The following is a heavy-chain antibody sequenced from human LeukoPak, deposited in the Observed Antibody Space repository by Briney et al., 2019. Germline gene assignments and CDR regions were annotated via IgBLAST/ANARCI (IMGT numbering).Heavy chain of an antibody. CDR3: ARSDTKRYSSSFYFDY. J-gene: IGHJ4*02. CDR1: GFTFSSYA. D-gene: IGHD6-13*01. V-gene: IGHV3-30-3*01. Sequence: GGSLRLSCAASGFTFSSYAMHWVRQAPGKGLGWVAVISYDGSNKYYADSVKGRFTISRDNSKNTLYLQMNSLRAEDTAVYYCARSDTKRYSSSFYFDYWGQGTLVTVSS. CDR2: ISYDGSNK.